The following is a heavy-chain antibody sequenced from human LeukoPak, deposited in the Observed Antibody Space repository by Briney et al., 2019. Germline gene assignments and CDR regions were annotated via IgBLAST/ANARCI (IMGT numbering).Heavy chain of an antibody. J-gene: IGHJ4*02. Sequence: GASVKVSCKASGYTFTSYDTNWVRQATGQGLEWMGWMNPNSGNTGYAQKFQGRVTMTRNTSISTAYMELSSLRSEDTAVYYCARGLNYYGSGSYPNWGQGTLVTVSS. CDR3: ARGLNYYGSGSYPN. D-gene: IGHD3-10*01. CDR2: MNPNSGNT. CDR1: GYTFTSYD. V-gene: IGHV1-8*01.